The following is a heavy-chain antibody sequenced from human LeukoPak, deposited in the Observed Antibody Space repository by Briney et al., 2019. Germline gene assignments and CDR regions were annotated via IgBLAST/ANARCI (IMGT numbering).Heavy chain of an antibody. J-gene: IGHJ3*02. Sequence: AASVKVSCKASGYTFTSYGISWVRQAPGQGLEWMGWISAYNGNTNYAQKLQGRVTMTTDTSTSTAYMELRSLRSDDTAVYYCARDIAVAGFDAFDIWGQGTMVTVSS. CDR2: ISAYNGNT. CDR1: GYTFTSYG. D-gene: IGHD6-19*01. CDR3: ARDIAVAGFDAFDI. V-gene: IGHV1-18*01.